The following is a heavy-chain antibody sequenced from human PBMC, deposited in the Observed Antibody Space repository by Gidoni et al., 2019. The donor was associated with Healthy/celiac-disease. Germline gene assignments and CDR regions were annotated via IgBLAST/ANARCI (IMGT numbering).Heavy chain of an antibody. D-gene: IGHD3-22*01. CDR2: IIPIFGKA. V-gene: IGHV1-69*01. Sequence: QVQLVQSGAEVKKPGSSVQVSCKASGGTFSSYSISWVRQAPGQGLEWMGGIIPIFGKANYAQKFQGRVTITADESTSTAYMELSSLRSEDTAVYYCARVDSGDYYDSSGYYHYFDYWGQGTLGHRLL. CDR1: GGTFSSYS. CDR3: ARVDSGDYYDSSGYYHYFDY. J-gene: IGHJ4*02.